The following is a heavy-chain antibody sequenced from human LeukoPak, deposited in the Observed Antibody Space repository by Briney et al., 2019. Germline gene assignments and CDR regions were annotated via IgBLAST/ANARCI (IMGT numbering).Heavy chain of an antibody. J-gene: IGHJ4*02. CDR1: DNSIRSGYY. V-gene: IGHV4-38-2*02. CDR3: ARDLIVPVAMTGSGSYSTDY. CDR2: IFHSGST. Sequence: KPSETLSLTCSVSDNSIRSGYYWGWIRQPPGKGLEWIGSIFHSGSTYYNPSLKSRVTMSVDTSKNQFSLKLSSVTAADTAVYYCARDLIVPVAMTGSGSYSTDYWGQGTLVTVSS. D-gene: IGHD3-10*01.